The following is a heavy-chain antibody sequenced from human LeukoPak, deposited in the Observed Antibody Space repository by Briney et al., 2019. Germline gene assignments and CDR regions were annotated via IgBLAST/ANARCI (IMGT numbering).Heavy chain of an antibody. Sequence: SQTLSLTCAISGDSVSSNSAAWNWIRQSPSRGLEWLGRTYHRSKWYNDYAVSVKSRITINPDTSKNQFSLQLNSVTPEDTAVYYCARTSPSPYCSSTSCSPFYFDYWGQGTLVTVSS. D-gene: IGHD2-2*01. V-gene: IGHV6-1*01. J-gene: IGHJ4*02. CDR3: ARTSPSPYCSSTSCSPFYFDY. CDR2: TYHRSKWYN. CDR1: GDSVSSNSAA.